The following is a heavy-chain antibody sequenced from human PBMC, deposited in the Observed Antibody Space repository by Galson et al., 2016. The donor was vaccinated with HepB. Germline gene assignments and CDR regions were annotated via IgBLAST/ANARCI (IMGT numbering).Heavy chain of an antibody. CDR1: GFSFSNYN. J-gene: IGHJ3*02. CDR2: VSTGGETT. Sequence: SLRLSCAASGFSFSNYNMGWVRQAPGKGLEWISSVSTGGETTYQADFVKGRFIISRDNSKNTLYLQMYSLGAEDTAGYYCVKDYDAFDIWGQGTMVTVSA. CDR3: VKDYDAFDI. V-gene: IGHV3-23*01.